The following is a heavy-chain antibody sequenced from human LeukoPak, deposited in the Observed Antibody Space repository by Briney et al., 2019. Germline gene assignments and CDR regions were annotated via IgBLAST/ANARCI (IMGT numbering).Heavy chain of an antibody. V-gene: IGHV3-23*01. CDR3: ARGWSSVSYYLQY. CDR2: ISGGGTT. CDR1: GFTFSSYG. Sequence: PGGSLRLSCAASGFTFSSYGMHWVRQAPGKGLEWVSSISGGGTTYYADSVKGRFTISRDSSQNTLYLQMNSLRAEDAAVYFCARGWSSVSYYLQYWGQGTLVTVSS. D-gene: IGHD6-13*01. J-gene: IGHJ4*02.